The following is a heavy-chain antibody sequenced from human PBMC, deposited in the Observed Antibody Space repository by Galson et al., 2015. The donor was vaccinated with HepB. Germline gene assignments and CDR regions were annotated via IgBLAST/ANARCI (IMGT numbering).Heavy chain of an antibody. CDR2: ISAYNGNT. CDR1: GNTFTNYG. V-gene: IGHV1-18*01. D-gene: IGHD1-26*01. Sequence: SVKVSCKASGNTFTNYGISWVRQAPGQGLEWVAWISAYNGNTNYTQNFQGRVTMTTDTSTCTVYMELRSLRSDDTAVYYCAFHGVRGRYCDTPYYYFGMGVWGQGTPVTVSS. CDR3: AFHGVRGRYCDTPYYYFGMGV. J-gene: IGHJ6*02.